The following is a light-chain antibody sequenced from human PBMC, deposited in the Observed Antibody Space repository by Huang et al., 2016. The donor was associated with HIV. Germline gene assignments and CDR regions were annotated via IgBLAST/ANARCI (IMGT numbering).Light chain of an antibody. Sequence: DVMMTQSPLSLPVPLGQPASISCRSNQSLVYCVGHTYLNWFQKRPGQAPRRLIYKVSSRDSGVPDRFSGSGSGTDFTLTISRMEAEHVGIYYCMQGTHWPPSSGQGTKLEIK. CDR3: MQGTHWPPS. V-gene: IGKV2-30*01. CDR1: QSLVYCVGHTY. J-gene: IGKJ2*03. CDR2: KVS.